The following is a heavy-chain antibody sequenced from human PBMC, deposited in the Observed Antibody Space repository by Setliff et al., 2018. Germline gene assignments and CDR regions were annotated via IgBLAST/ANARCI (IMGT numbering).Heavy chain of an antibody. Sequence: SETLSLTCTVPGGSMSSISYYWGWIRQPPGKGLEFIGYVYSSGITNYNPSLKSRLTMSVDTSKNQFSLHLSSMTAADTAVYYCARQPPLNWAIPFDLWGQGKRVTVSS. CDR1: GGSMSSISYY. D-gene: IGHD7-27*01. J-gene: IGHJ3*01. CDR2: VYSSGIT. V-gene: IGHV4-61*05. CDR3: ARQPPLNWAIPFDL.